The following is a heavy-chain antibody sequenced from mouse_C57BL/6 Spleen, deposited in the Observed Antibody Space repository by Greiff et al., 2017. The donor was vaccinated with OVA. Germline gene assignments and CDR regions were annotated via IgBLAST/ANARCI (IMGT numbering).Heavy chain of an antibody. CDR1: GYTFTSYW. CDR2: IHPNSGST. V-gene: IGHV1-64*01. CDR3: ARMGRGDYFDY. D-gene: IGHD4-1*01. J-gene: IGHJ2*01. Sequence: VQLQQPGAELVKPGASVKLSCKASGYTFTSYWMHWVKQRPGQGLEWIGMIHPNSGSTNYNEKFKSKATLTVDKSSSTAYMQLSSLTSEDSAVYYCARMGRGDYFDYWGQGTTLTVSS.